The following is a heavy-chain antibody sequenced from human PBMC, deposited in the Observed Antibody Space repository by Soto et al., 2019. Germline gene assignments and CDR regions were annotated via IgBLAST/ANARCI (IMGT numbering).Heavy chain of an antibody. V-gene: IGHV1-18*01. CDR3: AMVDVYVTPSPQDV. Sequence: ASVKVSCKASGYSFTRYGIGWARQAPGQGLEWMGWINAYNGNTNYAQDLQGRLTLTTDTSTTTAYMELRSLRSNDTAIYYCAMVDVYVTPSPQDVWGQGTTVTVSS. CDR1: GYSFTRYG. CDR2: INAYNGNT. J-gene: IGHJ6*02. D-gene: IGHD3-16*01.